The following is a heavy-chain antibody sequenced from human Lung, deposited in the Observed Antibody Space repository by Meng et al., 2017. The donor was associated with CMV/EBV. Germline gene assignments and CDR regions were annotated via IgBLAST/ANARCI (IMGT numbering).Heavy chain of an antibody. D-gene: IGHD6-13*01. CDR1: GYSFTSYW. CDR3: ARRGYCSTDPSNWFDP. J-gene: IGHJ5*02. Sequence: GESXKISCKGSGYSFTSYWIGWVRQMPGKGLEWMGIIYPGDSDTRYSPSFQGQITISADKSISTAYLQWSSLKASDTAMYSCARRGYCSTDPSNWFDPWRQGTLVTVSS. V-gene: IGHV5-51*01. CDR2: IYPGDSDT.